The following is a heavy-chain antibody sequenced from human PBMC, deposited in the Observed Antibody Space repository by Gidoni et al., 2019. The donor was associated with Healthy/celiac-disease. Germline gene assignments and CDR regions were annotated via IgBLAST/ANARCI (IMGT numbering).Heavy chain of an antibody. CDR2: ISYDGSNK. J-gene: IGHJ5*02. Sequence: QVQLVESGGGVVQPGRSLRLSCAASGFTFSSYGMHWVRQAPGKGLEWVAVISYDGSNKYYADSVKGRFTISRDNSKNTLYLQMNSLRAEDTAVYYCAKSLSTVVTGWFDPWGQGTLVTVSS. CDR1: GFTFSSYG. V-gene: IGHV3-30*18. D-gene: IGHD4-17*01. CDR3: AKSLSTVVTGWFDP.